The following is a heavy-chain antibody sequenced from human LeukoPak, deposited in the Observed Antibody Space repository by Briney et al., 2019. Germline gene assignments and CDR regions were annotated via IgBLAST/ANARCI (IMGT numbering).Heavy chain of an antibody. J-gene: IGHJ4*02. CDR3: ARDLDY. Sequence: ASVKVSCKASGYTFTGYYMHWVRQAPGQGLEWMGRIIPIFGTANYAQKFQGRVTITTDESTSTAYMELSSLRSEDTAVYYCARDLDYWGQGTLVTVSS. CDR2: IIPIFGTA. V-gene: IGHV1-69*05. CDR1: GYTFTGYY.